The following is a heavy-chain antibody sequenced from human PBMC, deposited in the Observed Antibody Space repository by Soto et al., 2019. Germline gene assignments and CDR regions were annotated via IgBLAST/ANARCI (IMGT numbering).Heavy chain of an antibody. J-gene: IGHJ4*02. CDR3: ANPIPKTGTTFGF. CDR2: ISGSGDDT. V-gene: IGHV3-23*01. CDR1: GFTFSSFA. Sequence: PGGSLILSCAAAGFTFSSFAMAWVRQAPGEGLEWVSAISGSGDDTFYADSMKGRFTISRDNSKDTLYLQINSLRAEDTAVYYCANPIPKTGTTFGFWGQGTLVTVSS. D-gene: IGHD1-1*01.